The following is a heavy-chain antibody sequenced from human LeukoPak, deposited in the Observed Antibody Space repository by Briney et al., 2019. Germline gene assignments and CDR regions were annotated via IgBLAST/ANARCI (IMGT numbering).Heavy chain of an antibody. Sequence: PGGSLRLSCAASGFTFRSYGMHWVRQAPGKGLEWVAFIRYDGSNKYYADSVKGRFTISRDNSKNTLYLQMNSLRAEDTAVYYCAEDGEIEVRGVIDYWGQGTLVTVSS. CDR1: GFTFRSYG. CDR3: AEDGEIEVRGVIDY. J-gene: IGHJ4*02. V-gene: IGHV3-30*02. CDR2: IRYDGSNK. D-gene: IGHD3-10*01.